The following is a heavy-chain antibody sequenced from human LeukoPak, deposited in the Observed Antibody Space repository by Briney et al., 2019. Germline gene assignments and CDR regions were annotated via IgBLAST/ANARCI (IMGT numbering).Heavy chain of an antibody. D-gene: IGHD2-2*01. Sequence: GALRLSCAASGFTFSSYAMSWIRQAPGKGLEWVSAISGSGGSTYYADSVKGRFTISRDNSKSTLYLQMNSLRAEDTAVYYCAKAYEIVVVPGWGQGTLVTVSS. CDR1: GFTFSSYA. CDR2: ISGSGGST. V-gene: IGHV3-23*01. CDR3: AKAYEIVVVPG. J-gene: IGHJ4*02.